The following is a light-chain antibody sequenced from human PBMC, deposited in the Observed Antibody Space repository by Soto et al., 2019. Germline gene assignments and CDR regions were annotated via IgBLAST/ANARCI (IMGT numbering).Light chain of an antibody. CDR1: SFDVGGYNY. J-gene: IGLJ1*01. V-gene: IGLV2-8*01. CDR3: KSYAGSNTYV. Sequence: QSVLTQPPSASGSPGQSVTISCTGTSFDVGGYNYVSWYQQHPGKAPQVLMYEVSKRPSGVPDRFSGSKSGNTASLTVSGLQAADEADYFCKSYAGSNTYVFGSGTKVTVL. CDR2: EVS.